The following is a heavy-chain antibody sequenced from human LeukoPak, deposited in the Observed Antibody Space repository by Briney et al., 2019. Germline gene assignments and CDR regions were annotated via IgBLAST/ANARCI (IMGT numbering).Heavy chain of an antibody. J-gene: IGHJ4*02. CDR2: ISTNGGST. Sequence: GGSLRLSCAASGLTVSSNYMSWVRQAPGKGLEYVSGISTNGGSTYYADSVKGRFTISRDNSKNTLYLQMSSLRAEHTAVYYCVKVAGSGSNYDYWGQGTLVTVSS. CDR1: GLTVSSNY. V-gene: IGHV3-64D*06. D-gene: IGHD1-26*01. CDR3: VKVAGSGSNYDY.